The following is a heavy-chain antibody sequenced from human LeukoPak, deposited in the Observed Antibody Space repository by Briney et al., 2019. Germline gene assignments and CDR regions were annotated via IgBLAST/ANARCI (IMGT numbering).Heavy chain of an antibody. CDR1: GFTLSSYR. CDR2: INQDGSEK. CDR3: ATGNY. Sequence: PGGSLRLPCAASGFTLSSYRMTWVRQAPGKGLEWVANINQDGSEKNYVDSVRGRFTISRDNAKNSLYLQMNSLRAEDTAVYYCATGNYWGQGTLVTVSS. D-gene: IGHD1-14*01. J-gene: IGHJ4*02. V-gene: IGHV3-7*01.